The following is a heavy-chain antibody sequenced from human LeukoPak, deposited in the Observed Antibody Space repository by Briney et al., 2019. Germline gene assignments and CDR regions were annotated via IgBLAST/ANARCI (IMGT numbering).Heavy chain of an antibody. D-gene: IGHD3-22*01. V-gene: IGHV4-34*10. J-gene: IGHJ6*03. CDR2: INHSGST. CDR3: ARYDYYDSSASTYYYYYIDV. Sequence: SETLSLTCAVYGGSFSGYYWSWIRQPPGKGLEWIGEINHSGSTNYNPSLKSRVTMSVDTSKNQFSLKLSSVTAADTAVYYCARYDYYDSSASTYYYYYIDVWGKGTTVTVSS. CDR1: GGSFSGYY.